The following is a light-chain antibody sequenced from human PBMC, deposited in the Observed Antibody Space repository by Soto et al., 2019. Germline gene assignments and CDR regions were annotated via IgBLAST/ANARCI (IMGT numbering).Light chain of an antibody. J-gene: IGKJ5*01. Sequence: DIVMTQSPLSLPVTPGEPASISCRSSQSLLYSNGNTYLDWYLQKPGQSPQLLIYLASNRASGVPDRFSGTGSGTDFTLKISRVEAEDVGVYYCMQTLQTPTFGQGTRLEIK. CDR3: MQTLQTPT. V-gene: IGKV2-28*01. CDR1: QSLLYSNGNTY. CDR2: LAS.